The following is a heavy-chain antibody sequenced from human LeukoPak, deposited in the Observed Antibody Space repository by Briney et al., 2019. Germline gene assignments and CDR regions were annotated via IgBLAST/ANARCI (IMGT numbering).Heavy chain of an antibody. D-gene: IGHD5-18*01. J-gene: IGHJ4*02. CDR3: AREGDTAMVALDY. CDR2: ISYDGSNK. CDR1: GFTFSGYP. Sequence: GGSLRLSCAASGFTFSGYPIHWVRQAPGKGLEWVAVISYDGSNKYYADSVKGRFTISRDNSKNTLYLQMNSLRAEDTAVYYCAREGDTAMVALDYWGQGTLVTVSS. V-gene: IGHV3-30-3*01.